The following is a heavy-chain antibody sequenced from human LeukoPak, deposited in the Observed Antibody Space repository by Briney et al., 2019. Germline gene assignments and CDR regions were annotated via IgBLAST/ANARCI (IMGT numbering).Heavy chain of an antibody. D-gene: IGHD6-6*01. CDR2: INPSGGST. CDR1: GYTFTSYD. J-gene: IGHJ5*02. CDR3: ASGAARRGWFDP. V-gene: IGHV1-46*01. Sequence: ASVKVSCKASGYTFTSYDINWVRQAPGQGLEWMGIINPSGGSTSYAQKFQGRVTMTRDTSTSTVYMELSSLRSEDTAVYYCASGAARRGWFDPWGQGTLVTVSS.